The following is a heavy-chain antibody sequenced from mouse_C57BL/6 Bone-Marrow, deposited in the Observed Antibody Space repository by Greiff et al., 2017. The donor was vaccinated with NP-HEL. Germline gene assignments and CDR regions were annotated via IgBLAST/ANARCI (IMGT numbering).Heavy chain of an antibody. V-gene: IGHV5-17*01. CDR2: ISSGSSTI. Sequence: EVQLVESGGGLVKPGGSLKLSCAASGFTFSDYGMHWVRPAPEKGLEWVAYISSGSSTIYFADTVKGRFTIPRDNAKNTLFVQMTSLRSEDTAMYYCARRGGTGYFDVWGTGTTVTVSS. D-gene: IGHD3-3*01. J-gene: IGHJ1*03. CDR3: ARRGGTGYFDV. CDR1: GFTFSDYG.